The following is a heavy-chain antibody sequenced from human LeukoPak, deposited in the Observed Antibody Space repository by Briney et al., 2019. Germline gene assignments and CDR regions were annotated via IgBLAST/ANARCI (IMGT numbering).Heavy chain of an antibody. J-gene: IGHJ4*02. Sequence: GGSLRLSCAASGFTFSTYWMHWVRQAPGKGLVWVSRINPDGSSTNYADSVKGRFTISRDNSKNTLYLQMNSLRAEDTAVYYCARLGMIQAYSTEDYWGQGTLVTVSS. V-gene: IGHV3-74*01. CDR2: INPDGSST. D-gene: IGHD6-13*01. CDR1: GFTFSTYW. CDR3: ARLGMIQAYSTEDY.